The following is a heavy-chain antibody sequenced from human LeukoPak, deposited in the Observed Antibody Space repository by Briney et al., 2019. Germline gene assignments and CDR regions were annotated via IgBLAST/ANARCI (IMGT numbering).Heavy chain of an antibody. CDR3: ARDSAGNDY. J-gene: IGHJ4*02. CDR2: IKQDGSEK. Sequence: GGSLRLSCAASGFTFSTYWMSWVRQAPGKGLEWVANIKQDGSEKYYVDSVKGRFTIYRDNAKNSLYLQMNSLRAEDTAMYYCARDSAGNDYWGQGTLVTVSS. D-gene: IGHD6-13*01. V-gene: IGHV3-7*01. CDR1: GFTFSTYW.